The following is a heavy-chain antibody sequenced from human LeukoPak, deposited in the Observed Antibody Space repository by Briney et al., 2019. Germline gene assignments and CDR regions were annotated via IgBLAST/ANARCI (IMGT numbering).Heavy chain of an antibody. CDR2: IIPIFGTA. Sequence: ASVKVSCKASGGTFSSYAISWVRQAPGQGLEWMGGIIPIFGTANYAQKFQGRVTITADESTSTAYMELSSLRSEDTAAYYCARADAWFGRIDYWGQGTLVTVSS. CDR1: GGTFSSYA. J-gene: IGHJ4*02. CDR3: ARADAWFGRIDY. D-gene: IGHD3-10*01. V-gene: IGHV1-69*01.